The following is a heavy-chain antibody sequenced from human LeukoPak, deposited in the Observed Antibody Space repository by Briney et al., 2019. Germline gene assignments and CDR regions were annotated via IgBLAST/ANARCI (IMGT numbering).Heavy chain of an antibody. D-gene: IGHD5-18*01. CDR3: ARDGRGYSYGPLDS. CDR2: IKQDGSEK. J-gene: IGHJ4*02. V-gene: IGHV3-7*01. CDR1: GFTFSSYW. Sequence: GGSLRLSCAASGFTFSSYWMSWVRQAPGKGLEWVANIKQDGSEKYYVDSVKGRFTISRDNAKNSLYLQMNSLRAEDTAVYYCARDGRGYSYGPLDSWGQGTQVTVSS.